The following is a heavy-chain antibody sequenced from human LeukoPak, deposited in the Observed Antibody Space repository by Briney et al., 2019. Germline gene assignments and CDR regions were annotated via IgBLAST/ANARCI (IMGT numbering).Heavy chain of an antibody. CDR1: GYAFTNYG. D-gene: IGHD2-21*02. CDR3: ARDPNRVTAIPGY. J-gene: IGHJ4*02. V-gene: IGHV1-18*01. Sequence: ASVKVSCKASGYAFTNYGINWVRQAPGQGLEWMGWISAYNGNTNYAQKLQGRVTMTTDTSTSTAYMELRRLRSDDTAVYYCARDPNRVTAIPGYWGQGTLVTVSS. CDR2: ISAYNGNT.